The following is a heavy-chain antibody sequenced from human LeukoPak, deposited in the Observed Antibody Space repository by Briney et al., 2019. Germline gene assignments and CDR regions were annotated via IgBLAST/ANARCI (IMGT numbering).Heavy chain of an antibody. CDR3: ARTAATTDAFDI. CDR1: GFTFDDYA. D-gene: IGHD1-26*01. Sequence: PGGSLRLSCAASGFTFDDYAMHWVRQAPGKGLECVSLISWDGDSTYYSDSVKGRFTISRDNAKNSLYLQMNSLRAEDTAVYYCARTAATTDAFDIWGQGTMVTVSS. CDR2: ISWDGDST. V-gene: IGHV3-43D*03. J-gene: IGHJ3*02.